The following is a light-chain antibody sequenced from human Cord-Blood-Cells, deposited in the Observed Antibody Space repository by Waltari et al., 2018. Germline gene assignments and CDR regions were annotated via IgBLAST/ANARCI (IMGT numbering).Light chain of an antibody. CDR1: QSISSW. Sequence: DIQMTQSPSTLSASVGDRVTITCRDSQSISSWLAWYQQKPGKAPKLLIYKASSLGSGVPSRCSGSGSGTEFTLTISSLQPDDFATYYCQQYNSYWTFGQGTKVEIK. V-gene: IGKV1-5*03. CDR3: QQYNSYWT. CDR2: KAS. J-gene: IGKJ1*01.